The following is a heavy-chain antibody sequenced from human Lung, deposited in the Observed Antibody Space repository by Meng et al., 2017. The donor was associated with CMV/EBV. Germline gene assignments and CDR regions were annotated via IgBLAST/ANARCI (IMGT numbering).Heavy chain of an antibody. D-gene: IGHD3-10*01. Sequence: PGLVKLSEPRSLTLAVSGDPITNHNWWAWVRQPPGKGLEWIGEIPHRGSSAYNPSLKSRVSMSIDKSKNQFSLKLTSVTAADTAVYHCLRRSGGSVWGQGTLVTVSS. CDR1: GDPITNHNW. CDR3: LRRSGGSV. CDR2: IPHRGSS. J-gene: IGHJ1*01. V-gene: IGHV4-4*02.